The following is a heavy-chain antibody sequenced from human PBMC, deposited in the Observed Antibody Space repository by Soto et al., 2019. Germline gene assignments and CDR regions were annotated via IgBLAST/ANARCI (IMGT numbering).Heavy chain of an antibody. Sequence: LQSPQQAKKQRLEWIGWIVVGSGNTNYAQRFQERVTITRDMSTSTAYMELSSLRSEDTAVYYCAAEIGGSGWYYFDYWGQGTLVTVSS. V-gene: IGHV1-58*01. CDR2: IVVGSGNT. J-gene: IGHJ4*02. CDR3: AAEIGGSGWYYFDY. D-gene: IGHD6-19*01.